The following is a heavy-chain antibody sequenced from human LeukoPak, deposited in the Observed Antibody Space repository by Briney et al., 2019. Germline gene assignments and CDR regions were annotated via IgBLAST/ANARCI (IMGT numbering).Heavy chain of an antibody. CDR1: GFSFSDYW. CDR3: ARNKRADI. V-gene: IGHV3-7*01. J-gene: IGHJ3*02. CDR2: IKQDGSEK. D-gene: IGHD1/OR15-1a*01. Sequence: GGSLRLSCAASGFSFSDYWMSWVRQGPGKGLEWVANIKQDGSEKNYVDSVKGRFTISRDNAKNSLSLQMISLRAEDTAVYYCARNKRADIWGQGTMVTVSS.